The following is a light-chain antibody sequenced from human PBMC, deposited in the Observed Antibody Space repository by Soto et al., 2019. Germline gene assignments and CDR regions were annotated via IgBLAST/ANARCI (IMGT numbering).Light chain of an antibody. Sequence: DIVLTQSPGTLSLSPGERDTLSCRASQSVSSGYLAWYQQKPGQATRLLIYGASSRATGIPDRFSGSGSGTDFTLTISRLEPEDFAVYYCQQDCSSPWTFGQGTKVEIK. J-gene: IGKJ1*01. CDR2: GAS. CDR1: QSVSSGY. V-gene: IGKV3-20*01. CDR3: QQDCSSPWT.